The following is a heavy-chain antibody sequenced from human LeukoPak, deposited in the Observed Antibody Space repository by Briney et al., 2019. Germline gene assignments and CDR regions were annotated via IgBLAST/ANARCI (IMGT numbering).Heavy chain of an antibody. V-gene: IGHV1-69*06. CDR1: GGTFSSYA. Sequence: SVKVSCKASGGTFSSYAISWVRQAPGQGLGWMGGIIPIFGTANYAQKFQGRVTITADKSTSTAYMELSSLRSEDTAVYYCARDNRVGIAVAGRYYYYYMDVWGKGTTVTVSS. CDR2: IIPIFGTA. D-gene: IGHD6-19*01. CDR3: ARDNRVGIAVAGRYYYYYMDV. J-gene: IGHJ6*03.